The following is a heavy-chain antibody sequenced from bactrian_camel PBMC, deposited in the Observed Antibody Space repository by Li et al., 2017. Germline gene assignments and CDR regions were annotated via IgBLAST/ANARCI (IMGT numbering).Heavy chain of an antibody. J-gene: IGHJ4*01. CDR1: TGTFSSAC. Sequence: QVQLVESGGGSVQTGGSLRLSCTARTGTFSSACMGWIRQVSGQEREGVASIDADGETSYADSAKGRFTVSRDNGKNSVYLQMDSLKLEDTAMYYCAANFGPYCSGPYLARRANFEGQGTQVTVS. CDR2: IDADGET. V-gene: IGHV3S9*01. D-gene: IGHD2*01.